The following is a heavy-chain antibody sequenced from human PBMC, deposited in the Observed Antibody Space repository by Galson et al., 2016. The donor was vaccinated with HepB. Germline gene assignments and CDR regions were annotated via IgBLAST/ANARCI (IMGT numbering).Heavy chain of an antibody. CDR1: GDSVSSNSAT. V-gene: IGHV6-1*01. D-gene: IGHD3-3*02. J-gene: IGHJ4*02. CDR3: ARAFPGGNFDY. CDR2: TYYRSKWYN. Sequence: CAISGDSVSSNSATWNWIRLSPSRGLEWLGRTYYRSKWYNDYAVSVESRITINPDTSKNQFSLLLNSVTPEDTAVYYCARAFPGGNFDYWGQGTLVTVSS.